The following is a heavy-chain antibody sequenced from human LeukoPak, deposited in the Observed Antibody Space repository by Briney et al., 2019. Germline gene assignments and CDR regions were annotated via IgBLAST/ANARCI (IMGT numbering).Heavy chain of an antibody. CDR2: INHSGST. J-gene: IGHJ6*03. CDR3: ARWGIAAAGTPLYYYYMDV. V-gene: IGHV4-34*01. D-gene: IGHD6-13*01. CDR1: GGSFSGYY. Sequence: PSETLSLTCAVYGGSFSGYYWSWIRQPPGKGLEWIGEINHSGSTNYNPSLKRRVTISVDTSQNQFSLKLSSVTAADTAVYYCARWGIAAAGTPLYYYYMDVWGKGTTVTVSS.